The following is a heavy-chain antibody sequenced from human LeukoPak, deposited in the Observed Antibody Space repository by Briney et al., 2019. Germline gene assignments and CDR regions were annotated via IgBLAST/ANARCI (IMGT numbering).Heavy chain of an antibody. D-gene: IGHD3/OR15-3a*01. CDR1: GFTFSSYA. Sequence: GGSLRLFCAASGFTFSSYAMSWDRQAPGKGLEWVSAISGSGGSTYYADSVKGRFTISRDNSKNTLYLQMNSLRAEDTAVYYCAKPGLALRYYFDYWGQGTLVTVSS. J-gene: IGHJ4*02. CDR2: ISGSGGST. V-gene: IGHV3-23*01. CDR3: AKPGLALRYYFDY.